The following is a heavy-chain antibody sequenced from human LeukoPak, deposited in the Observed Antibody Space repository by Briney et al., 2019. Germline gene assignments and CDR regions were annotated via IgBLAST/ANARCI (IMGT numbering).Heavy chain of an antibody. Sequence: PGGSLRLSCAASGFTFSNYPMNWVRQAPGKGLAWVSTISGSGDYTYYADSVEGRFTISRDNSKNTLFLQMNSLRAEDTAIYYCAKTTTRSFYYDHTGPNLFDTWGQGTLVTVSS. CDR1: GFTFSNYP. J-gene: IGHJ5*02. CDR2: ISGSGDYT. V-gene: IGHV3-23*01. D-gene: IGHD3-22*01. CDR3: AKTTTRSFYYDHTGPNLFDT.